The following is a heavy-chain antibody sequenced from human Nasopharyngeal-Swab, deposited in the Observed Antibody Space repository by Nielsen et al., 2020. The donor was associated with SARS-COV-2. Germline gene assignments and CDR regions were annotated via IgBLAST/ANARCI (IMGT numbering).Heavy chain of an antibody. V-gene: IGHV3-23*01. J-gene: IGHJ4*02. Sequence: GGSLRLSCAASGFTFSSYAMSWARPAPGKGLEWVSAISGSGGSTYYADSVKGRFTISRDNSQNTLYLQMNSLRAEDTAVYYCAAGGDSSSSTFDYWGQGTLVTVSS. D-gene: IGHD6-6*01. CDR1: GFTFSSYA. CDR2: ISGSGGST. CDR3: AAGGDSSSSTFDY.